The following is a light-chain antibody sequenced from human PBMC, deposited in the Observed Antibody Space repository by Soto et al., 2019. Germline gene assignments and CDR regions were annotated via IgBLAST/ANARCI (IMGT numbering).Light chain of an antibody. CDR1: QSISSW. V-gene: IGKV1-5*01. J-gene: IGKJ1*01. CDR2: DAS. CDR3: QKYNSYLWT. Sequence: IQMTQSPSTLSASVEDRVTITCRASQSISSWLAWYQQKPGKAPKLLIYDASSLESGVPSRFSGSGSGTEFTLTISSLQPDDFATYYCQKYNSYLWTFGHGTEVDIK.